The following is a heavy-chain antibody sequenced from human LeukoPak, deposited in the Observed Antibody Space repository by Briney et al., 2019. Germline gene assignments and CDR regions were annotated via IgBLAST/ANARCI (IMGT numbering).Heavy chain of an antibody. Sequence: SETLSLTCTVSGGSISSGGYYWSWIRQPPGKGLEWIGYIYHSGSTYYNPSLKSRVTISVDRSKNQFSLKLSSVTAADTAVYYCARDDDGSHFDYWGQGTLVTVSS. CDR3: ARDDDGSHFDY. V-gene: IGHV4-30-2*01. J-gene: IGHJ4*02. CDR2: IYHSGST. D-gene: IGHD1-26*01. CDR1: GGSISSGGYY.